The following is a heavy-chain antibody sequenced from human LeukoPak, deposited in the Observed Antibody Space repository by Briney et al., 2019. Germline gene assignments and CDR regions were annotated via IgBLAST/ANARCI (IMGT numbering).Heavy chain of an antibody. CDR3: AKDSSTWGNLAGHFDS. CDR2: FYASGTT. D-gene: IGHD6-13*01. J-gene: IGHJ4*02. V-gene: IGHV4-4*07. CDR1: GGSIFSHY. Sequence: SETLSLTCTVSGGSIFSHYWNWVRQPAGRGLEWIGRFYASGTTNTSPSLKSRVTMSVDTSKNQFSLKLSSVTAADTAVYYCAKDSSTWGNLAGHFDSWGQGTLVTVSS.